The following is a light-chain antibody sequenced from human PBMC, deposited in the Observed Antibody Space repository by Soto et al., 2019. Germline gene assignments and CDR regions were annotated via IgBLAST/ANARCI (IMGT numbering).Light chain of an antibody. V-gene: IGKV1-39*01. CDR3: QQSYITRT. Sequence: DIQMTQSPSSLSASVGDRVTITCRASQSISTYLNWSQQKPGKAPKLLIYAASSLQSGVPSRFSGSGYGTDFALTISGLQHEDFATYYCQQSYITRTFGQGTKVEI. J-gene: IGKJ1*01. CDR1: QSISTY. CDR2: AAS.